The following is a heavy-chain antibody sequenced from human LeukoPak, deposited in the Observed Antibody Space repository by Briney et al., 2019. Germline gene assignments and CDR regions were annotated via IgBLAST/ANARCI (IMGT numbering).Heavy chain of an antibody. J-gene: IGHJ4*02. CDR3: AKAGGNWVSHFDY. Sequence: GGSLRLSCAASGFTFSDYYMSWIRQAPGKGLEWVSAISGSGDSTYYADSVKGRFTISRDNSKNTLYLQMNSLRAEDTAVFYCAKAGGNWVSHFDYWGQGTLVTVSS. V-gene: IGHV3-23*01. D-gene: IGHD3-16*01. CDR2: ISGSGDST. CDR1: GFTFSDYY.